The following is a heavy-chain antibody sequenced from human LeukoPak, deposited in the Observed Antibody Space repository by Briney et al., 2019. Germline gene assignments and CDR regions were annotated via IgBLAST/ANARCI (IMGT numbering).Heavy chain of an antibody. CDR1: GYTFTSYY. CDR2: INPSGGST. D-gene: IGHD3-22*01. CDR3: ARERTGNSDSSGHYDY. J-gene: IGHJ4*02. V-gene: IGHV1-46*01. Sequence: ASVKVSCKASGYTFTSYYMHWVRQAPGQGLEWMEIINPSGGSTSYAQKFQGRVTMTRDTSTSTVYMELSSLRSEDTAVYYCARERTGNSDSSGHYDYWGQGTLVTVSS.